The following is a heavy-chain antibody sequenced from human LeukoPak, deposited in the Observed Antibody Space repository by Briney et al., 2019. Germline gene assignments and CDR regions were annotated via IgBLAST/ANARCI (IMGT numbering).Heavy chain of an antibody. J-gene: IGHJ4*02. Sequence: ASVKVSCKASGYTFTGYYMHWVRQAPGQGLEWMGWINPNSGGTNYAQKFQGRVTMTRDTSISTAYMELSRLRSDDTAVYYCARARVSVYYYDSNRYFDYWGQGTLVTVSS. V-gene: IGHV1-2*02. CDR3: ARARVSVYYYDSNRYFDY. CDR2: INPNSGGT. CDR1: GYTFTGYY. D-gene: IGHD3-22*01.